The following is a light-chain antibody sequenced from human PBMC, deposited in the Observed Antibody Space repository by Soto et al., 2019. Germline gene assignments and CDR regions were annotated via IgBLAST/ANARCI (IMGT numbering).Light chain of an antibody. V-gene: IGKV3-11*01. CDR3: QQRNNWPVS. CDR1: QSVSSH. Sequence: EIVLTQSPATLSLSPGERATLSCRASQSVSSHLAWYQQKPCQAPRLLIYGASNRATGIPARFSGSGSGTDFTLTISSLEPEDFVVYYCQQRNNWPVSFGPGTRLEIK. J-gene: IGKJ5*01. CDR2: GAS.